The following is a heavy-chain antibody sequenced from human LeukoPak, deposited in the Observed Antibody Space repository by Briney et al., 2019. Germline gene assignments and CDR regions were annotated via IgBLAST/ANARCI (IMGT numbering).Heavy chain of an antibody. D-gene: IGHD3-10*01. V-gene: IGHV1-2*02. CDR3: ARDRITMVRGVPKNWFDP. CDR2: INPNSGGT. Sequence: ASVKVSCKASGYTFTGYYMHWVRQAPGQGIEWMGWINPNSGGTNYAQKFQGRVTMTRDTSISTAYMELSRLRSDDTAVYYCARDRITMVRGVPKNWFDPWGQGTLVTVSS. J-gene: IGHJ5*02. CDR1: GYTFTGYY.